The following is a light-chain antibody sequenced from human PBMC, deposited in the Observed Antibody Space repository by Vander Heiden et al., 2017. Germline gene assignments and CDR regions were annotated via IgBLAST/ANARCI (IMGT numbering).Light chain of an antibody. CDR2: AAS. V-gene: IGKV1-9*01. J-gene: IGKJ4*01. Sequence: IQLTQSPSSLSASVGDRVTITCRASQGISTHLVWYQQKPGKAPKLLIYAASTLQSGVPLRFSGSGSGTDFTLTIISLQPEDFATYYCLQLNTYPLTFGGGTEVGIK. CDR3: LQLNTYPLT. CDR1: QGISTH.